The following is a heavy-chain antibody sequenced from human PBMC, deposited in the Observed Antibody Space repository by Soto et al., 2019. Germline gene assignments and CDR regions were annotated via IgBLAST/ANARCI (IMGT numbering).Heavy chain of an antibody. J-gene: IGHJ4*02. CDR1: GYTFTSYG. Sequence: QVHLVQSGAEVKKPGASVKVSCKASGYTFTSYGITWVRQAPGQGLEWMGWISAHNGNTDYAQTLQGRVSVTRDTSTSRVYMELRGLESDDAAVYYCARGRYGDCWGQGALVTVSS. CDR3: ARGRYGDC. V-gene: IGHV1-18*01. D-gene: IGHD1-1*01. CDR2: ISAHNGNT.